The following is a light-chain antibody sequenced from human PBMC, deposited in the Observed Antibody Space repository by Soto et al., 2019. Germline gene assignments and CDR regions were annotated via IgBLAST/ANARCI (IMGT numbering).Light chain of an antibody. CDR1: SSDVGGYNY. V-gene: IGLV2-14*01. J-gene: IGLJ2*01. Sequence: QSALTQPASVSGSPGQSITISCTGTSSDVGGYNYVSWYQQHPPKDPKLMIYEVSNRPSGVSNRFSGSKSGNTASLTISGLQAEDEADYYCSSYTSSSTLYVVFGGGTKLTVL. CDR3: SSYTSSSTLYVV. CDR2: EVS.